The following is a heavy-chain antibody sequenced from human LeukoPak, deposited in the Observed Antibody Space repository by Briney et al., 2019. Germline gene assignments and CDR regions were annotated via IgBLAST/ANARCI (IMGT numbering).Heavy chain of an antibody. D-gene: IGHD1-1*01. Sequence: ASVKVSCKASGYTFTSYYMHWVRQAPGQGLEWRGIINPSGGSTSYAQKFQGRVTMTRDMSTRTVYMELSSLRSEDTAVYYCARDGLERLKLDYWGQGTLVTVSS. CDR3: ARDGLERLKLDY. V-gene: IGHV1-46*01. CDR1: GYTFTSYY. CDR2: INPSGGST. J-gene: IGHJ4*02.